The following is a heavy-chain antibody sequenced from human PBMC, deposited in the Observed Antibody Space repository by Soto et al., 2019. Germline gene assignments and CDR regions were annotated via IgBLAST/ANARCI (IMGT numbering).Heavy chain of an antibody. CDR1: GGSFSGYY. CDR2: INHSGST. V-gene: IGHV4-34*01. D-gene: IGHD2-2*01. CDR3: ATQGGCSSTSCYAGVDGNFDY. J-gene: IGHJ4*02. Sequence: KASETLSLTCAVYGGSFSGYYWSWIRQPPGKGLEWIGEINHSGSTNYNPSLKSRVTISVDTSKNQFSLKLSSVTAADTAVYYCATQGGCSSTSCYAGVDGNFDYWGQGTLVTVSS.